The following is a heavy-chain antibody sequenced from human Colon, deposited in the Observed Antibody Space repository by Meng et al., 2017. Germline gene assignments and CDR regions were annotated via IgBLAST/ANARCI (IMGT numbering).Heavy chain of an antibody. CDR3: ATENFAA. V-gene: IGHV3-66*02. D-gene: IGHD1-7*01. J-gene: IGHJ5*02. CDR2: LYSGSIT. CDR1: GFTIKNNY. Sequence: HLVGGGGGLGHPGVSLRLSCVVSGFTIKNNYIPWARQVPVKGLEWVSILYSGSITCYADSVKGRFTITRDDSTNTVHLQMNSLRVDDTALYYCATENFAAWGQGTLVTVSS.